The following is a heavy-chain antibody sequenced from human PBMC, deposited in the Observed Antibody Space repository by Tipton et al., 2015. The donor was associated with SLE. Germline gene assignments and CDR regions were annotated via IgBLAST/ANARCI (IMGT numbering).Heavy chain of an antibody. Sequence: GLVKPSETLSLSCSVSGYSVSSGYRWGWIRQSPGKGLEWIGSVHHSGSTYYNPSLKSRVAISVDKSKNQFSLKVNFVTAADTAVYYCARDAGPRDCFDFWGQGTLVTVSS. V-gene: IGHV4-38-2*02. CDR1: GYSVSSGYR. CDR3: ARDAGPRDCFDF. CDR2: VHHSGST. J-gene: IGHJ4*02.